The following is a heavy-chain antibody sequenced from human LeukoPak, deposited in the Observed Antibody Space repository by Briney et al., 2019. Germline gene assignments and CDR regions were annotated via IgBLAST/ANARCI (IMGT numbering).Heavy chain of an antibody. CDR1: GFTFNSYA. Sequence: GGSLRLSCAASGFTFNSYAMNWVRQAPGKGLQWVSGISGSGGSLDYADSVKGRFTISRDNSKNTLFLQMDSLRDEDTAVYYCAKGYYDLWSGYYWGYFDYWGQGTLVTVSS. D-gene: IGHD3-3*01. J-gene: IGHJ4*02. CDR3: AKGYYDLWSGYYWGYFDY. CDR2: ISGSGGSL. V-gene: IGHV3-23*01.